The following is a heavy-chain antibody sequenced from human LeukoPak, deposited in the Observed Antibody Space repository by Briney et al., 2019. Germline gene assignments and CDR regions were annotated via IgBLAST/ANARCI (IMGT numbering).Heavy chain of an antibody. Sequence: PGRSLRLSCAASGFTFSSYGMHWVRQAPGKGLEWVAVIWYDGSNKYYADSVKGRFTISRDNSKNTLYLQMNSLRAEDTAVYYCARDGDYYYDSSGYYYLIGYLDYWGQGTLVTVSS. J-gene: IGHJ4*02. CDR2: IWYDGSNK. D-gene: IGHD3-22*01. V-gene: IGHV3-33*01. CDR1: GFTFSSYG. CDR3: ARDGDYYYDSSGYYYLIGYLDY.